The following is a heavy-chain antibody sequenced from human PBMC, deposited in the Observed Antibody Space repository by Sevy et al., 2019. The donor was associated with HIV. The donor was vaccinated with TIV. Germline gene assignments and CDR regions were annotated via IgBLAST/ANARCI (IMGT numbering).Heavy chain of an antibody. CDR2: TTRNSYEAYGGTT. V-gene: IGHV3-49*03. CDR3: TRGLTTADTPEYYFDY. D-gene: IGHD4-17*01. CDR1: GFTFDDYA. J-gene: IGHJ4*02. Sequence: GGSLRLSCTTSGFTFDDYAMSWFRQAPGKGLEWVAFTTRNSYEAYGGTTDYGASVKGRFIISRDDSKSIAYLQMNSLKTEATAVYYCTRGLTTADTPEYYFDYWGQGTLVTVSS.